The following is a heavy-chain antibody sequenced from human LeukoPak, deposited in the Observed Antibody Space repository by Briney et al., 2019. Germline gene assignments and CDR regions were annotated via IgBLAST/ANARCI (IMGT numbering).Heavy chain of an antibody. V-gene: IGHV1-18*04. J-gene: IGHJ3*02. CDR3: ARGRFVDTAMVRLDAFDI. D-gene: IGHD5-18*01. CDR1: GYTFTSYG. Sequence: ASVKVSCKASGYTFTSYGISWVRQAPGQGLEWMGWISAYNGNTNYAQRLQGGVTMTTDTSTSTAYMELRSLRSDDTAVYYCARGRFVDTAMVRLDAFDIWGQGTMVTVSS. CDR2: ISAYNGNT.